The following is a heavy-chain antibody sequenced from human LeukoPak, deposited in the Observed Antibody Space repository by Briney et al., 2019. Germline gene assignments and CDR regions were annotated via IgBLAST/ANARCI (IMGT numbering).Heavy chain of an antibody. CDR3: ARADYGDYLYYFDY. J-gene: IGHJ4*02. Sequence: ASVKVSCKASGYTFTSYGISWVRQAPGQGLEWMGWISAYNGNTNYAQKLQGRVTMTIDTSTSTAYMELRSLRSDDTAVYYCARADYGDYLYYFDYWGQGTLVTVSS. CDR1: GYTFTSYG. V-gene: IGHV1-18*01. D-gene: IGHD4-17*01. CDR2: ISAYNGNT.